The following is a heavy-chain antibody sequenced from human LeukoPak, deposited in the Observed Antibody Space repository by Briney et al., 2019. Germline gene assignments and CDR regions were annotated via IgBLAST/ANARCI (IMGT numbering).Heavy chain of an antibody. D-gene: IGHD1-26*01. Sequence: GGSLRLSCAASGFTFDSYWMHWVRQTPGKGLVWVSRIKSDGSDTTHADSVKGRFTISRDNAKNTLYLQLNSLRVEDTAVYYCSRGNSRSYYGVAYMDVWGKGTTVTVSS. CDR3: SRGNSRSYYGVAYMDV. CDR1: GFTFDSYW. V-gene: IGHV3-74*01. J-gene: IGHJ6*03. CDR2: IKSDGSDT.